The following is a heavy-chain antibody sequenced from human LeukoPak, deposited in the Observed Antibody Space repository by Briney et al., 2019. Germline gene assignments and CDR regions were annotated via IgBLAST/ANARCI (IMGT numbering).Heavy chain of an antibody. CDR3: ARGLTGRLYYYDSSGYDAFDI. J-gene: IGHJ3*02. D-gene: IGHD3-22*01. CDR1: GFTFGSYA. V-gene: IGHV3-30*04. CDR2: IWYDGSNK. Sequence: PGRSLRLSCAASGFTFGSYAMHWVRQAPGKGLEWVAFIWYDGSNKDYADSVKGRFTISRDNSKNTLYLQMNSLRTDDTAVYYCARGLTGRLYYYDSSGYDAFDIWGQGTMVTVSS.